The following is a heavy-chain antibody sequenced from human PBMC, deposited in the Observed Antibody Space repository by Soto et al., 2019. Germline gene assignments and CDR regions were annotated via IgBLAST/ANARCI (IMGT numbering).Heavy chain of an antibody. V-gene: IGHV3-15*01. CDR1: GFTFSNAW. CDR2: IKSKTDGGTT. J-gene: IGHJ6*02. D-gene: IGHD5-12*01. CDR3: TTGRDGYNPYYYYGMDV. Sequence: GGSLRLSCAASGFTFSNAWMSWVRQAPGKGLEWVGRIKSKTDGGTTDYAAPVKGRFTISRDDSKNTLYLQMNSLKTEDTAVYYCTTGRDGYNPYYYYGMDVWGQGTTVTVS.